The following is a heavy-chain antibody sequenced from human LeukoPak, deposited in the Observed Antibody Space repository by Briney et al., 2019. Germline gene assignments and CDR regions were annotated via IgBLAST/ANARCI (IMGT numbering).Heavy chain of an antibody. V-gene: IGHV4-59*01. CDR2: IYYSGST. CDR1: GGSISSYY. Sequence: SETLSLTCTVSGGSISSYYWSWIRQPPGKGLEWIGYIYYSGSTNYNPSLKSRVTISVDTSKNQFSLKLSSVTAADTAVYYCARGEYYGSGSYYTYYFDYXXQGTLVTVSS. J-gene: IGHJ4*02. CDR3: ARGEYYGSGSYYTYYFDY. D-gene: IGHD3-10*01.